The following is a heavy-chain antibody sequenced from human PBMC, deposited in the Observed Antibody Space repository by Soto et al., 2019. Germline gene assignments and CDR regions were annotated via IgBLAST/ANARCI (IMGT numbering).Heavy chain of an antibody. CDR2: VNPSGGHT. CDR3: ARGGHVVVVTAALHY. J-gene: IGHJ4*02. D-gene: IGHD2-21*02. CDR1: GDTFTDYY. Sequence: QVQLVQSGAEVKKPGASVKVSCKASGDTFTDYYIHWVRQAPGQGLEWMGTVNPSGGHTTYAQHFLGRVTXPXXXSXXTLYMELTSLTSGDTAVYYCARGGHVVVVTAALHYWGQGTLVTVSS. V-gene: IGHV1-46*01.